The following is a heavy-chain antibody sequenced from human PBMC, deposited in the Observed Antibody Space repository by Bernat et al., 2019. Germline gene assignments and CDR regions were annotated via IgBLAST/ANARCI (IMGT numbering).Heavy chain of an antibody. CDR1: GFSLNNYR. V-gene: IGHV3-48*02. CDR2: ISVRGSPT. Sequence: EVQLVESGGGLVQPGGSLRLSCAVSGFSLNNYRMSWVRQAPGKGLEWVSYISVRGSPTLYADSVKGRFTISRDSDKNSLYLQMDALRDEDTAIYYCAGDLGENNWPNIDYWGQGTLVTVSS. CDR3: AGDLGENNWPNIDY. D-gene: IGHD3-10*01. J-gene: IGHJ4*02.